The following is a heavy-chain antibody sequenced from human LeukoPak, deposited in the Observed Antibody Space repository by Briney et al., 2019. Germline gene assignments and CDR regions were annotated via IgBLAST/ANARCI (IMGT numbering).Heavy chain of an antibody. CDR1: GGSISSSSYY. D-gene: IGHD4-11*01. J-gene: IGHJ4*02. CDR3: ARIFYSNYVPFEY. CDR2: IYYSGST. V-gene: IGHV4-39*01. Sequence: SETLSLTCTVSGGSISSSSYYWGWIRQPPGKGLEWIGSIYYSGSTYYNPSLKSRVTISVDTSKNQFSLKLSSVTAADTAVYYCARIFYSNYVPFEYWGQGTLVTVSS.